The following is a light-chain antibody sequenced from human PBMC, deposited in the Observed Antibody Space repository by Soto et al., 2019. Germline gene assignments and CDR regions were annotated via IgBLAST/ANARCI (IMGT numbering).Light chain of an antibody. CDR1: QSVSSSY. CDR2: GAS. V-gene: IGKV3-20*01. J-gene: IGKJ5*01. CDR3: QQYGSSQIS. Sequence: EIVLTQSPGTLSLSPRERATLSCRASQSVSSSYLAWYQQKPGQAPRLLIYGASSRATGIRDRFSGSGSGTDFTLTISRLEPDDFAVYYCQQYGSSQISVGQGTLPEIK.